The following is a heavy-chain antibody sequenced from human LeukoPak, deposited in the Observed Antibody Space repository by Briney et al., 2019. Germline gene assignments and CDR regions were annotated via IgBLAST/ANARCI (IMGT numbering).Heavy chain of an antibody. V-gene: IGHV4-39*01. CDR3: ARRRGHHPIDY. J-gene: IGHJ4*02. Sequence: PSETLSLTCTVSGGSTSSSGYYWAWIRQPPGKGLEWIGSIHYSGSTYYNPSLKSRVTISVDTSKNLFSLRLTSVTAADTAMYYCARRRGHHPIDYWGQGTLVTVSS. CDR2: IHYSGST. CDR1: GGSTSSSGYY.